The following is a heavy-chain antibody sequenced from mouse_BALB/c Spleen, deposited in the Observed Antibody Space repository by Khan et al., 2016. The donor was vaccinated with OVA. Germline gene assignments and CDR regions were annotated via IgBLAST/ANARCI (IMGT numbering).Heavy chain of an antibody. CDR2: INYSGST. D-gene: IGHD2-3*01. CDR1: GYSITSDYA. Sequence: EVQLQESGPGLVNPSQSLSLTCTVTGYSITSDYAWNWIRQFPGNKLEWMGYINYSGSTNYNPALKSRISITRDTSKNQFFLQLNSVTTEDTATYYCARDGSRYNYAMDYWGQGTSVIVSS. J-gene: IGHJ4*01. V-gene: IGHV3-2*02. CDR3: ARDGSRYNYAMDY.